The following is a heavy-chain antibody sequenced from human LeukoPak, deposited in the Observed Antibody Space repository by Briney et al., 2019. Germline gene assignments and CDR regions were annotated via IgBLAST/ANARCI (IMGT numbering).Heavy chain of an antibody. Sequence: SETLSLTCTVSGYSISSGYYWGWIRQPPGKGLEWIGSIYHSGSTYYNPSLKSRVTISVDTSRNQFSLKLNSVIAADTAVYYCARLPEFHTGYSFYYMDVWGKGTTVTISS. CDR1: GYSISSGYY. V-gene: IGHV4-38-2*02. CDR3: ARLPEFHTGYSFYYMDV. D-gene: IGHD1-14*01. J-gene: IGHJ6*03. CDR2: IYHSGST.